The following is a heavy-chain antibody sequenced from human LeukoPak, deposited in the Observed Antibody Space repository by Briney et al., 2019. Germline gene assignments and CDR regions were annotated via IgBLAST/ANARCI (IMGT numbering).Heavy chain of an antibody. CDR3: ARDGIAAAGPGLYYGWFDP. Sequence: SVKVSCKASGGTFSSYAISWVRQAPGQGLEWMGGIIPILGTANYAQKFQGRVTITADESTSTAYMELSSLRSEDTAVYYCARDGIAAAGPGLYYGWFDPWGQGTLVTVSS. J-gene: IGHJ5*02. V-gene: IGHV1-69*01. CDR1: GGTFSSYA. CDR2: IIPILGTA. D-gene: IGHD6-13*01.